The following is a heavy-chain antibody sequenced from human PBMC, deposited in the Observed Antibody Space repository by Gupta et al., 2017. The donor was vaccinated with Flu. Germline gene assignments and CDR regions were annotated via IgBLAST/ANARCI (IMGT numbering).Heavy chain of an antibody. Sequence: QVQLQQWGAGLLKPSETLSLTCAVYGGSFSGYYWSWIRQPPGKGLEWIGEINHSGNINYNPSLKSRVTISLDTSKNQFSLRLSSVTAADTAIYYCARVLVYPPPLSYYYGMDVWGQGTTVTVSS. CDR2: INHSGNI. D-gene: IGHD5/OR15-5a*01. V-gene: IGHV4-34*01. CDR1: GGSFSGYY. J-gene: IGHJ6*02. CDR3: ARVLVYPPPLSYYYGMDV.